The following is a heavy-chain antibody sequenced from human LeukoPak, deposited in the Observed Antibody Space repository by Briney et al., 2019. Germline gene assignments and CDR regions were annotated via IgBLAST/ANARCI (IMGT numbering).Heavy chain of an antibody. CDR1: GYSFSSYA. J-gene: IGHJ4*02. D-gene: IGHD3-9*01. CDR2: INTNTGNP. Sequence: ASVKVSCKASGYSFSSYAMIWVRQAPGQGLKWMGWINTNTGNPTYAQGFTGRFAFSLDTSVSTAYLQISSLKAEDTAVYYCARELRYFDWYGNWGQGTLVTVSS. V-gene: IGHV7-4-1*02. CDR3: ARELRYFDWYGN.